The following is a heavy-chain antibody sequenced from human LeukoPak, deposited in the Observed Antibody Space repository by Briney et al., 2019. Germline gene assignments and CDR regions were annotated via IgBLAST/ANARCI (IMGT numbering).Heavy chain of an antibody. Sequence: PGGSLSLSRAASGFTFSSYAMSWLRQAQGKGLEWVSAISGSGGSTYYADSVKGRFTISRDNSKNTLYLQMNSLRAEDTAVYYCAKDKGHLRYFDWVWGYFDYWGQGTLVTVSS. CDR1: GFTFSSYA. CDR2: ISGSGGST. V-gene: IGHV3-23*01. D-gene: IGHD3-9*01. J-gene: IGHJ4*02. CDR3: AKDKGHLRYFDWVWGYFDY.